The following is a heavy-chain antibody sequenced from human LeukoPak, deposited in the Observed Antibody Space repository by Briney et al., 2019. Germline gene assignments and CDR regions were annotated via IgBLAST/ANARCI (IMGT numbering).Heavy chain of an antibody. D-gene: IGHD6-6*01. CDR2: INPNSGGT. CDR3: ASSSSNYYYYYYMDV. CDR1: GYTFTGYY. J-gene: IGHJ6*03. Sequence: GASVKVSCKASGYTFTGYYMHWVRQAPGQGLEWMGWINPNSGGTNYAQKFQGRVTMTRDTSISTAYMELSRLRSDDTAVYYCASSSSNYYYYYYMDVWGKGTTVTVSS. V-gene: IGHV1-2*02.